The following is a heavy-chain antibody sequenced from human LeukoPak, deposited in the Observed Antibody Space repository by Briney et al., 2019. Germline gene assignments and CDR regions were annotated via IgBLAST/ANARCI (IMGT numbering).Heavy chain of an antibody. J-gene: IGHJ5*02. CDR2: INHSGST. CDR3: ARGHIVVVPAAIRNWFDP. CDR1: GGSFSGYY. V-gene: IGHV4-34*01. Sequence: SETLSLTCAVYGGSFSGYYWSRIRQPPGKGLEWIGEINHSGSTNYNPSLKSRVTISVDTSKNQFSLKLSSVTAADTAVYYCARGHIVVVPAAIRNWFDPWGQGTLVTVSS. D-gene: IGHD2-2*02.